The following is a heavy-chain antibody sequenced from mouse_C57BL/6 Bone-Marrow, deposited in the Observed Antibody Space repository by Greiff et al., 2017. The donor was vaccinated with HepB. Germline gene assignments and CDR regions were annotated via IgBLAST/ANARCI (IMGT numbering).Heavy chain of an antibody. Sequence: VQLQQSGGDLVKPGGSLKLSCAASGFTFSSYGMSWVRQTPDKRLEWVATISSGGSYTYYPDSVKGRFTISRDNAKNTLYLQMSSLKSEDTAMYYCAIHPPRPSWFAYWGQGTLVTVSA. CDR1: GFTFSSYG. CDR3: AIHPPRPSWFAY. CDR2: ISSGGSYT. V-gene: IGHV5-6*01. J-gene: IGHJ3*01.